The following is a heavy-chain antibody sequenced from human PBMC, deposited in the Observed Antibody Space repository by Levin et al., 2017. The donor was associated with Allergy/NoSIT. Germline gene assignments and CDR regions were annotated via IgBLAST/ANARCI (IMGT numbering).Heavy chain of an antibody. CDR1: GFTFSSYW. CDR2: IKQDGSEK. D-gene: IGHD3-16*01. Sequence: GESLKISCAASGFTFSSYWMSWVRQAPGKGLEWVANIKQDGSEKYYVDSVKGRFTISRDNAKNSLYLQMNSLRAEDTAVYYCARAIWGSLYYWGQGTLVTVSS. CDR3: ARAIWGSLYY. V-gene: IGHV3-7*01. J-gene: IGHJ4*02.